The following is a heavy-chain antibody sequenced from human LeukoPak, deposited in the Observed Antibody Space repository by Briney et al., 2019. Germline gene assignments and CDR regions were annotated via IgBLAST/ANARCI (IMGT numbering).Heavy chain of an antibody. Sequence: GGSLRLSCAASGFTFSNYWMSWVRQAPGKGLEWVASIRQDGNEKYYVGSVRGRFTISRDNAKNSLYLQMNSLRAEDTAVYYCARHYDILTGTFPYYWGQGTLVTVSS. CDR1: GFTFSNYW. CDR2: IRQDGNEK. CDR3: ARHYDILTGTFPYY. D-gene: IGHD3-9*01. V-gene: IGHV3-7*03. J-gene: IGHJ4*02.